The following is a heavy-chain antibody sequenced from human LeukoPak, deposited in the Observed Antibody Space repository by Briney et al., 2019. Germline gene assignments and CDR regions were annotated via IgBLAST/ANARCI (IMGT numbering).Heavy chain of an antibody. CDR2: INTDGSST. J-gene: IGHJ4*02. CDR1: GFTFSSYW. CDR3: ARELTGYSSSWYYPPGY. D-gene: IGHD6-13*01. V-gene: IGHV3-74*01. Sequence: GGSLRLSCAASGFTFSSYWMHWVRQAPGKGLVWVSRINTDGSSTSYADSVKGRFTISRDNAKNTLYLQMNSLRAEDTAVYYCARELTGYSSSWYYPPGYWGQGTLVTVSS.